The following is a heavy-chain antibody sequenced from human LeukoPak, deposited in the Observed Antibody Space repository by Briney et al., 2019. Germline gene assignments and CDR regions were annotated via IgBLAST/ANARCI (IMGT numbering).Heavy chain of an antibody. Sequence: ASVKVSCKASGGTFGSYAISWVRQAPGQGLEWMGGIIPTFGTANYAQKFQGRVTITADKSTSTAYMELSSLRSEDTAVYYCARDSGQDFWSGYYRGDAFDIWAKGQWSPSLQ. CDR2: IIPTFGTA. D-gene: IGHD3-3*01. J-gene: IGHJ3*02. V-gene: IGHV1-69*06. CDR3: ARDSGQDFWSGYYRGDAFDI. CDR1: GGTFGSYA.